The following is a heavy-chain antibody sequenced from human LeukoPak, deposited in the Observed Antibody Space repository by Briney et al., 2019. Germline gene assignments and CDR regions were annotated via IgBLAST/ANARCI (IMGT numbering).Heavy chain of an antibody. D-gene: IGHD1-7*01. CDR3: AREFRGGTTTWFDP. Sequence: SPTLSLTFAISGDSVSRNSAAWNWIRQSPSRGLEWLGSTYYRSKWYNDYAVSVKSRITISPDTSKNQFSLQLNSVTPEDTAVYYCAREFRGGTTTWFDPWGQGTLVTVSS. V-gene: IGHV6-1*01. J-gene: IGHJ5*02. CDR2: TYYRSKWYN. CDR1: GDSVSRNSAA.